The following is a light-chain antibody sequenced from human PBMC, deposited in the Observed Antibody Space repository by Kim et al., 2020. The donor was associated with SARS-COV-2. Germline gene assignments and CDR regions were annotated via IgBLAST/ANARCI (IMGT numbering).Light chain of an antibody. Sequence: DIQMTQSPSSVSASVGDRVTITCRASQGFGSWVAWYQQKPGKAPKLLIYAASNLQSGVPSRFSGDGSGTDFTLTISSLQPEDFATYYCQQANSFPLTFGGGTKVDIK. CDR3: QQANSFPLT. CDR2: AAS. CDR1: QGFGSW. V-gene: IGKV1-12*01. J-gene: IGKJ4*01.